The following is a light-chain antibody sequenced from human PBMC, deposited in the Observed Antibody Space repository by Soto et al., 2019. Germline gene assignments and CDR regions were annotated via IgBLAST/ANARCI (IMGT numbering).Light chain of an antibody. Sequence: DILLTQSPSVLSASVGDTVTITCRASQALSNYLAWYQQKPGKAPDLLIYSASTLQSGVPSRFSGSGSETEFSLTIRGLQPEDFATYYCQQLSRYPLTFGGGTKVDIK. V-gene: IGKV1-9*01. CDR2: SAS. J-gene: IGKJ4*01. CDR3: QQLSRYPLT. CDR1: QALSNY.